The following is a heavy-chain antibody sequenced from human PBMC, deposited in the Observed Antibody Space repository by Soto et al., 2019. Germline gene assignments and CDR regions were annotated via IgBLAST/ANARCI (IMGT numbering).Heavy chain of an antibody. J-gene: IGHJ4*02. CDR1: GYTFTGHY. Sequence: VKVSCKASGYTFTGHYIHWVRQAPEQGPEWMGEIGPESGATRYAQKFQGRVTMTMDMSITTVYMELSNLSPDDTAVYYCGRGRSGQIVVFYWGQGTPVTVS. V-gene: IGHV1-2*02. D-gene: IGHD5-12*01. CDR2: IGPESGAT. CDR3: GRGRSGQIVVFY.